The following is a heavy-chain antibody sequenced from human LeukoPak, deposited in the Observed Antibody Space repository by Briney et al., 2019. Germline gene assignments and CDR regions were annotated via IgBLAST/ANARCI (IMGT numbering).Heavy chain of an antibody. J-gene: IGHJ4*02. CDR1: GYTLTELS. V-gene: IGHV1-24*01. CDR3: ARSAYCGGDCYEIDY. Sequence: ASVKVSCKVSGYTLTELSMHWVRQAPGKGLEWMGGFDPEDGETIYAQKFQGRVTITADESTSTAYMELSSLRSEDTAVYYCARSAYCGGDCYEIDYWGQGTLVTVSS. CDR2: FDPEDGET. D-gene: IGHD2-21*02.